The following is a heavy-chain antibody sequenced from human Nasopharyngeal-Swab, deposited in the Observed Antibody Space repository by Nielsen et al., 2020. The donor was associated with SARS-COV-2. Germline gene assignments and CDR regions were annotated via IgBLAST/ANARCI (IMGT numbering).Heavy chain of an antibody. D-gene: IGHD3-9*01. CDR3: ARGVMGVGRYHNIMTGYFFDP. J-gene: IGHJ5*02. CDR2: IYFSGNT. V-gene: IGHV4-30-4*01. Sequence: WIRQPPGKGLEWLGYIYFSGNTYCNPSLKSRVTMSVDTSKMQFSLKLESVTAADTAVYYCARGVMGVGRYHNIMTGYFFDPWGQGTLVTVSS.